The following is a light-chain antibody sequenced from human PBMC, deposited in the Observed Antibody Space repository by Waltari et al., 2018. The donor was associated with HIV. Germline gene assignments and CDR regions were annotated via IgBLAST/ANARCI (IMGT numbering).Light chain of an antibody. CDR1: SSDVGNYNL. J-gene: IGLJ3*02. CDR3: CSYAGSSNWV. V-gene: IGLV2-23*01. Sequence: QSALTQPASVSGSPGQSITISCTGSSSDVGNYNLVSWYQQHPGKAPKLMSYEGINRPSGVSNRFSGSKSGNTASLTISGLQAEDEADYYCCSYAGSSNWVFGGGTKLTVL. CDR2: EGI.